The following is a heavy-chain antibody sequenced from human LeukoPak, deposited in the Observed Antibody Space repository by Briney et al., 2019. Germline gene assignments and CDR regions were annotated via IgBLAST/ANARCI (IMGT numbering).Heavy chain of an antibody. CDR2: ISGSGGTT. CDR1: GFTFSSYA. CDR3: AKDLGYYDSSGYIY. J-gene: IGHJ4*02. D-gene: IGHD3-22*01. V-gene: IGHV3-23*01. Sequence: GGSLRLSCAASGFTFSSYAMSWVRQAPGKGLGWVSVISGSGGTTYYADSVKGRFTISRDNSKNTLYLQMNSLRAEDTAIYYCAKDLGYYDSSGYIYWGQGTLVTVSS.